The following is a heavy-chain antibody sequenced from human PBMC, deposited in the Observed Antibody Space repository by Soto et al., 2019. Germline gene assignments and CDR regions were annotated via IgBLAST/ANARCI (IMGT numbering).Heavy chain of an antibody. Sequence: QVQLVQSGAEVKKPGASVKVSCKASGYTFTSYGISWVRQAPGQGLEWMGWISAYNGNTNYAQKLQGRVTMTTDTSTSTAYMELRRLRSDDTAVYYCARVGGTYDFWSGYLPDNWLDPWGQGTLVTVSS. CDR1: GYTFTSYG. D-gene: IGHD3-3*01. CDR3: ARVGGTYDFWSGYLPDNWLDP. V-gene: IGHV1-18*01. J-gene: IGHJ5*02. CDR2: ISAYNGNT.